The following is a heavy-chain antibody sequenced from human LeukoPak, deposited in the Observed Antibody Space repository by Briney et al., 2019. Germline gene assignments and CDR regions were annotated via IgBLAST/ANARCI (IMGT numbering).Heavy chain of an antibody. CDR2: ISGSGGST. V-gene: IGHV3-23*01. Sequence: PGGSLRLSCAASGFTFSSYAMSWVRQAPGKGLEWVSAISGSGGSTYYADSVKSRFTISRDNSKNTLYLQMNSLRAEDTAVYYCVGATSIQEYYFDYWAQGTLVTVSS. CDR1: GFTFSSYA. CDR3: VGATSIQEYYFDY. D-gene: IGHD4/OR15-4a*01. J-gene: IGHJ4*02.